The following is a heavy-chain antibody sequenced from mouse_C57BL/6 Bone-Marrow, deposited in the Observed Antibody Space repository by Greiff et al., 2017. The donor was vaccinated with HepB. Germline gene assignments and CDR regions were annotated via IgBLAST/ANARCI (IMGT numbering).Heavy chain of an antibody. J-gene: IGHJ4*01. Sequence: EVHLVESGGGLVKPGGSLKLPCAASGFTFSDYGMHWVRQAPEKGLEWVAYISSGSSTIYYADTVKGRFTISRDNAKNTLFLQMTSLRSEDTAMYYCARPLYAMDYWGQGTSVTVSS. CDR1: GFTFSDYG. CDR2: ISSGSSTI. V-gene: IGHV5-17*01. CDR3: ARPLYAMDY.